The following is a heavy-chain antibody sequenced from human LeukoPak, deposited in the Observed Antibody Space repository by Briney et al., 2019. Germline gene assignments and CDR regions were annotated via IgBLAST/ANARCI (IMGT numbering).Heavy chain of an antibody. CDR3: ARGDNYYDSSGYYHDY. V-gene: IGHV4-38-2*02. CDR1: GYSISSGYY. Sequence: SETLSLTCTVSGYSISSGYYWGWIRQPPGKGLEWIGSIYHSGSTYYNPSLKSRVTISVDTSKNQFSLKLSSVTAADTAVYYCARGDNYYDSSGYYHDYWGQGTLVTVSS. D-gene: IGHD3-22*01. J-gene: IGHJ4*02. CDR2: IYHSGST.